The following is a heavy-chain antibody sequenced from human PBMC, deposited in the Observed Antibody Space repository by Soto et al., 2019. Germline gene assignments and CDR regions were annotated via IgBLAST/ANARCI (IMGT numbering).Heavy chain of an antibody. D-gene: IGHD3-3*01. CDR3: ARIRHYDFRSGYLAFYYYYGMDV. Sequence: ASVKVSCKASGYTFTSYYMHWVRQAPRQGLEWMGIINPSGGSTSYAQKFQGRVTMTRDTSTSTVYMELSSLRSEDTAVYYCARIRHYDFRSGYLAFYYYYGMDVWGQGATVTVSS. V-gene: IGHV1-46*01. CDR2: INPSGGST. CDR1: GYTFTSYY. J-gene: IGHJ6*02.